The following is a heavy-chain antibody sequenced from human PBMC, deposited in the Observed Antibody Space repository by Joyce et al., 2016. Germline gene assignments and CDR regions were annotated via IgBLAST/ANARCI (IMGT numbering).Heavy chain of an antibody. Sequence: VQLVQSGAEVKKPGSSVKVSCKASGGIFSNYAISWVRQAPGQGLEWMGGIIPICGTANYEQKFQGRVTITADESTSTAYMELSSLRSDDTAVYYCARDQFVVVVASTMDYYYAMDVWGQGTTVTVSS. CDR2: IIPICGTA. J-gene: IGHJ6*02. V-gene: IGHV1-69*01. CDR3: ARDQFVVVVASTMDYYYAMDV. CDR1: GGIFSNYA. D-gene: IGHD2-15*01.